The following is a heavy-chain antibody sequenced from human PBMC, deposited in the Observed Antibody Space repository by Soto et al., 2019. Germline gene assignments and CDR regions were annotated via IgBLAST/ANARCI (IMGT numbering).Heavy chain of an antibody. CDR1: GFTFSDHY. Sequence: EVQLVESGGGLVQPGGSLRLSCAASGFTFSDHYMDWVRQAPGKGLEWIARSRNKASGYTTVYGASVRGKFTISRDDSRSSLYLQMNSLNTEDTAVYYCARGFHSFDIWAEGQWSPSLQ. CDR2: SRNKASGYTT. J-gene: IGHJ3*02. V-gene: IGHV3-72*01. CDR3: ARGFHSFDI.